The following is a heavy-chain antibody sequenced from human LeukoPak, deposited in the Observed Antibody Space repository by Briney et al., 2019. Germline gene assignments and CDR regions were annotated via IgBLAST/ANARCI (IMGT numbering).Heavy chain of an antibody. V-gene: IGHV1-46*01. Sequence: GASVKVSCKASGYTFTSYYMHWVRQAPGQGLEWMGIINPSGGSTSYAQKFQGRVTMTRDMSTSTVYMELSSLRPEDTAVYYCAREESARRIHALHPWGQGTLVTVSA. J-gene: IGHJ5*02. CDR2: INPSGGST. CDR1: GYTFTSYY. CDR3: AREESARRIHALHP. D-gene: IGHD2-15*01.